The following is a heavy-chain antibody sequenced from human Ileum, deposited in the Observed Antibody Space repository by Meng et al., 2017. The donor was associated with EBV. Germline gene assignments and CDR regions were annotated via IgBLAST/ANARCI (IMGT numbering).Heavy chain of an antibody. Sequence: HLPLQWSGSGLVKPSQTLSLTCAVSGGSISSGGHSWSWIRQPPGKGLEWIGDIQHSGSTYYNPSLKSRVTISVDRSRNQFSLKLSSVTAADTAVYYCARAHPVVYFFDYWGQGTLVTVSS. J-gene: IGHJ4*02. CDR3: ARAHPVVYFFDY. V-gene: IGHV4-30-2*01. D-gene: IGHD4-23*01. CDR1: GGSISSGGHS. CDR2: IQHSGST.